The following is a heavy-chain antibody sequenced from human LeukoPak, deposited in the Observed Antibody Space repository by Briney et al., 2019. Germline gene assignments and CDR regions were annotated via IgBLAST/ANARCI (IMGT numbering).Heavy chain of an antibody. V-gene: IGHV3-23*01. D-gene: IGHD3-10*01. Sequence: GGSLRLSRAASGFTFSSYDMSWVRQAPGKGLEWVSAIRGSGDSTYYADSVKGRFTISRDNSKNTLYLQMNSLRAEDTAVYYCAKDGLGYYYGSGSYLPFDYWGQGTLVTVSS. CDR3: AKDGLGYYYGSGSYLPFDY. CDR1: GFTFSSYD. J-gene: IGHJ4*02. CDR2: IRGSGDST.